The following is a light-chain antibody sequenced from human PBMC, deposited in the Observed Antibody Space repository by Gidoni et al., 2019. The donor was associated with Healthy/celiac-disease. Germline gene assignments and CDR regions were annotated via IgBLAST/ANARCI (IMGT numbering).Light chain of an antibody. CDR3: QQYGSSPLFI. V-gene: IGKV3-20*01. J-gene: IGKJ3*01. Sequence: IVLTQSPGTLSLSPGERATLSCRASQSVSSNYLAWYQQKPGQAPRLLIYAASSRATGIPDRFSGSGSGTDFTLTISRLEPEDFAVYYCQQYGSSPLFIFGPGTKVDIK. CDR2: AAS. CDR1: QSVSSNY.